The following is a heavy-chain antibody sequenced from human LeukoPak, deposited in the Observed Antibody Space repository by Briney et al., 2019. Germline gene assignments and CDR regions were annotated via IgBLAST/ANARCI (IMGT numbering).Heavy chain of an antibody. V-gene: IGHV4-39*07. D-gene: IGHD3-9*01. Sequence: SETLSLTCTVSGGSISSSSYYWGWIRQPPGKGLEWIGSIYYSGSTNYNPSLKSRVTISVDTSKNQFSLKLSSVTAADTAVYYCARGVRYFDRFDPWGQGTLVTVSS. J-gene: IGHJ5*02. CDR1: GGSISSSSYY. CDR2: IYYSGST. CDR3: ARGVRYFDRFDP.